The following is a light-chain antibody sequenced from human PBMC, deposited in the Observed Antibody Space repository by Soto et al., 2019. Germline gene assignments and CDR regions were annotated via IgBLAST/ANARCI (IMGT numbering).Light chain of an antibody. CDR3: QAWDSTTAV. CDR1: NLGDKY. CDR2: QDN. V-gene: IGLV3-1*01. Sequence: SYELTQPPSVSVSPGQTASITCSGDNLGDKYACWYQQKPGQSPVLVIYQDNQRPSGIPERFSGSNSGNTATLTITGTQAMDEADYYCQAWDSTTAVFGTGTKLTVL. J-gene: IGLJ1*01.